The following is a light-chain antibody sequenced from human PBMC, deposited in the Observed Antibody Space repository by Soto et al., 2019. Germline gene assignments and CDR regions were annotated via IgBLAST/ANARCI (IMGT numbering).Light chain of an antibody. J-gene: IGLJ1*01. V-gene: IGLV1-44*01. CDR2: TND. Sequence: QSVLTQPPSASGTPRQRVTISCSGSSSNIGSNTVNWYQQLPGTAPKLLIYTNDQRPSGVPDRFSGSRSGTSASLAISGLQFEDEADYHCSSWDDNLDAVVFGAGTKLTVL. CDR3: SSWDDNLDAVV. CDR1: SSNIGSNT.